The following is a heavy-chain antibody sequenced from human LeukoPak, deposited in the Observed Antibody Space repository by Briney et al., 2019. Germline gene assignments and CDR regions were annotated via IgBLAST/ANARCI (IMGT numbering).Heavy chain of an antibody. CDR2: INSDGSST. J-gene: IGHJ4*02. Sequence: GGSLRLSCGASGFTFSSYWIHGVRQAPGKGLVWVSRINSDGSSTSYADSVKGRFTISRDNAKNTLYLQMDSLRAEDTAVYFCARTEDSGSYFDNWGQGTLVTVSS. V-gene: IGHV3-74*01. D-gene: IGHD1-26*01. CDR1: GFTFSSYW. CDR3: ARTEDSGSYFDN.